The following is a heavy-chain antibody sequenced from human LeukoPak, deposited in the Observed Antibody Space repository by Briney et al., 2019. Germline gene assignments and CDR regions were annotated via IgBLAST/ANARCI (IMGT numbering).Heavy chain of an antibody. V-gene: IGHV1-46*01. CDR3: ARSTKNYDSSGYYVF. J-gene: IGHJ4*02. Sequence: GASVKVSCKASGYTFTSYYMHWVRQAPGQGLEWMGIINPSGGSTSYAQKFQGRVTMTRDTSMSTVYMELSSLRSEDTAVYYCARSTKNYDSSGYYVFWGQGTLVTVSS. CDR2: INPSGGST. CDR1: GYTFTSYY. D-gene: IGHD3-22*01.